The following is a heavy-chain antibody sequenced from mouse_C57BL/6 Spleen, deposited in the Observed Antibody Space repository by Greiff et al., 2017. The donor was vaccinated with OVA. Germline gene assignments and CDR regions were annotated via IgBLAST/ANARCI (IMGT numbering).Heavy chain of an antibody. Sequence: EVKLQESGGDLVKPGGSLKLSCAASGFTFSSYGMSWVRQTPDKRLEWVATISSGGSYTYYPDSVKGRFAISRDNAKNTLYLQMSSLKSEDTAMYYCARRVNYYAMDYWGQGTSVTVSS. CDR2: ISSGGSYT. CDR1: GFTFSSYG. V-gene: IGHV5-6*02. D-gene: IGHD2-2*01. J-gene: IGHJ4*01. CDR3: ARRVNYYAMDY.